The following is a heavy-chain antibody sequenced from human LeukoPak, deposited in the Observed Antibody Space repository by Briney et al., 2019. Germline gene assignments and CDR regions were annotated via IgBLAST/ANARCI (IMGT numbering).Heavy chain of an antibody. V-gene: IGHV4-59*01. CDR2: IYYSGST. D-gene: IGHD5-18*01. CDR3: ARERRGYSYGLYYFDY. J-gene: IGHJ4*01. CDR1: GGSISSYY. Sequence: SETPSLTCTVSGGSISSYYWSWIRQPPGKGLEWIGYIYYSGSTNYNPSLKSRVTISVDTSKNQFSLKLSSVTAADTAVYYCARERRGYSYGLYYFDYWGQGTLVTVSS.